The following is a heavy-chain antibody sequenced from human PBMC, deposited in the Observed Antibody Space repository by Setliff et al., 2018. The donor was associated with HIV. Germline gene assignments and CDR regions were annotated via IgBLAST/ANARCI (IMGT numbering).Heavy chain of an antibody. Sequence: PGGSLRLSCAASGLIFSNYAMSWVRQAPGKGLEWVAFIRLDGSDKFYADSVKGRFTISRDNSKNTLFLQMNSLRSEDTAVYYCAKEDQRVTSVDYWGQGTPVTVSS. CDR1: GLIFSNYA. V-gene: IGHV3-30*02. CDR2: IRLDGSDK. J-gene: IGHJ4*02. D-gene: IGHD2-2*01. CDR3: AKEDQRVTSVDY.